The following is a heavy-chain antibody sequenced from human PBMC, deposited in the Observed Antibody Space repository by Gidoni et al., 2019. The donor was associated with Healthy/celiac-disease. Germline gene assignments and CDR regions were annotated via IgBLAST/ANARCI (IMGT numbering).Heavy chain of an antibody. J-gene: IGHJ3*02. D-gene: IGHD6-19*01. V-gene: IGHV1-2*02. CDR2: INPNSGGT. CDR3: ARVYQWLVPCCAFDI. CDR1: GYTFTGYY. Sequence: QVQLVQSGAEVKKPGASVKVSCRASGYTFTGYYMHWVRQAPGQGLEWMGWINPNSGGTNDAQKFQGRVTMTRDTSISTAYMELSRLRSDDTAVYYCARVYQWLVPCCAFDIWGQGTMVTVSS.